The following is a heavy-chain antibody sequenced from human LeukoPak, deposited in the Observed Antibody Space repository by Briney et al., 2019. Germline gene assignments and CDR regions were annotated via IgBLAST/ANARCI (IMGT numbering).Heavy chain of an antibody. V-gene: IGHV3-48*03. Sequence: GGSLRLSCAASGFTFSSYVMNWVRKAPGKGLELGSNISGSGSTIYYPSSGMGRFTISRDNAKNSLYLQMNRLRAEDTAVYYCARDGFRYTSSSGRYYYYGMDVWGQGTTVTVSS. D-gene: IGHD6-6*01. J-gene: IGHJ6*02. CDR3: ARDGFRYTSSSGRYYYYGMDV. CDR2: ISGSGSTI. CDR1: GFTFSSYV.